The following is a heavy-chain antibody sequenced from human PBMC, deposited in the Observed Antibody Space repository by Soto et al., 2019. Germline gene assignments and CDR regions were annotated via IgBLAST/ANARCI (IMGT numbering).Heavy chain of an antibody. CDR3: TRGMVRGVSAFDI. V-gene: IGHV3-53*01. CDR2: IYTDGSP. D-gene: IGHD3-10*01. Sequence: GGSLRLPCAASGLTSRTNSMNCVRQAPGKALEWVSVIYTDGSPYYTDSVRGRFTISRDDSQNTVFLQMNNLRVEDTAVYYCTRGMVRGVSAFDICGQGTTVTVS. J-gene: IGHJ3*02. CDR1: GLTSRTNS.